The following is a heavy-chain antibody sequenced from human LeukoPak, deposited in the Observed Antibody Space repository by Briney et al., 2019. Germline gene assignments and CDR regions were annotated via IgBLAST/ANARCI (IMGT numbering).Heavy chain of an antibody. J-gene: IGHJ4*02. Sequence: XSETLSLTCTVSGGSISSSSYYWGWIRQPPGKGREWIGSIYYSGSTYYNPSLKTRVTISVDTSKNQFSLKLSSVTAADTAVYYCAREPEYYYDSSGYYFDYWGQGTLVTVSS. CDR1: GGSISSSSYY. D-gene: IGHD3-22*01. CDR3: AREPEYYYDSSGYYFDY. V-gene: IGHV4-39*02. CDR2: IYYSGST.